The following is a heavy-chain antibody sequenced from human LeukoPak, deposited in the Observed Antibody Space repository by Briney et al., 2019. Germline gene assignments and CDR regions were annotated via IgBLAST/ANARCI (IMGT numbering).Heavy chain of an antibody. CDR1: GFTFSSYV. D-gene: IGHD3-22*01. J-gene: IGHJ4*02. Sequence: GGSLRLSCAASGFTFSSYVMSWVRQAPGKGLEWVSSSSGSGGSTYYAASVKGRFTISRDNSKNTVYLQMNRLRAEDTAVYYCAKERTRYYDSSGYYSDYWGQGTLVTVSS. CDR2: SSGSGGST. CDR3: AKERTRYYDSSGYYSDY. V-gene: IGHV3-23*01.